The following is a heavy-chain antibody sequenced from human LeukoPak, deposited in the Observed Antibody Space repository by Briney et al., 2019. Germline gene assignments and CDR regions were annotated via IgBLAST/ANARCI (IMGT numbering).Heavy chain of an antibody. J-gene: IGHJ4*02. D-gene: IGHD2-2*01. CDR3: ARGGGYCSSTSCLYFDY. CDR2: MNPNSGNT. V-gene: IGHV1-8*03. CDR1: GYTFTSYD. Sequence: ASVKVSCKASGYTFTSYDINWVRQATGQGLEWMGWMNPNSGNTGYAQKFQGRVTITRNTSISTAYMELSSLRSEDTAVYYCARGGGYCSSTSCLYFDYWGQGTLVTVSS.